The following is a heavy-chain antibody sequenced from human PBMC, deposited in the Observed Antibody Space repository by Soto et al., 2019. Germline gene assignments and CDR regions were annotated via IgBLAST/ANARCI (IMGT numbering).Heavy chain of an antibody. CDR1: GYTFTGYY. J-gene: IGHJ6*02. CDR3: ARETSYSSSSEYYYGMDV. D-gene: IGHD6-6*01. V-gene: IGHV1-2*04. CDR2: INPNSGGT. Sequence: ASVKVSCKASGYTFTGYYMHWVRQAPGQGLEWMGWINPNSGGTNYAQKFQGWVTMTRDTSISTAYMELSRLRSDDTAVYYCARETSYSSSSEYYYGMDVWGQGTTVTVSS.